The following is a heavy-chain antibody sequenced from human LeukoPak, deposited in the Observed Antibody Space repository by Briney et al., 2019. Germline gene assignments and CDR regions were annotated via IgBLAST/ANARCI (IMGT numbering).Heavy chain of an antibody. CDR1: GASISSYY. V-gene: IGHV4-34*01. Sequence: SETLSLTCTVSGASISSYYWSWIRQPPGKGLEWIGEINHSGSTNYNPSLKSRVTISVDTSKNQFSLKLSSVTAADTAVYYCARGRRYSYGYYNWFDPWGQGTLVTVSS. D-gene: IGHD5-18*01. CDR3: ARGRRYSYGYYNWFDP. CDR2: INHSGST. J-gene: IGHJ5*02.